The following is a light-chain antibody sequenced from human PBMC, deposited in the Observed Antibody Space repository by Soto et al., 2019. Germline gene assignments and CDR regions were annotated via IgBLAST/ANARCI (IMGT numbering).Light chain of an antibody. CDR3: HQYGDSAHT. Sequence: EIVLTQSSGTLSLSPGEGATVSCRASQSVRNGALAWYQQKPGQAPRLLIFGASSRATDIPDRFSASGSGTHFTLTISRLEPEDFAVYYCHQYGDSAHTFGQGTKLDIK. CDR2: GAS. J-gene: IGKJ2*01. V-gene: IGKV3-20*01. CDR1: QSVRNGA.